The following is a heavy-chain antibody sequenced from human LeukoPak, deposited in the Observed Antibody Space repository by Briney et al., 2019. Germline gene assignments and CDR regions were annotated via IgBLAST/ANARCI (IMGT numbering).Heavy chain of an antibody. V-gene: IGHV4-59*01. CDR2: IYYSGST. CDR1: GGSISSYY. Sequence: SETLSLTCTVSGGSISSYYWSWIRQPPGKGLEWIGYIYYSGSTNYNPSLKSRVTISVDTSKNQFSLRLSSVTAADTAVYYCARGSTYYYDSSGYWDYYYYGMDVWGQGTTVTVSS. J-gene: IGHJ6*02. D-gene: IGHD3-22*01. CDR3: ARGSTYYYDSSGYWDYYYYGMDV.